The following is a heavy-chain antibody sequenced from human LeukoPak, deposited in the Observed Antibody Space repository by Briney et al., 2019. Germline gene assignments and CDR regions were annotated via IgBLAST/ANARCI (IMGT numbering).Heavy chain of an antibody. D-gene: IGHD3-10*01. CDR2: ISYDGSNK. Sequence: PGGSLRLSCAASVFTFNSYSMHWVRQAPGKGLEWVAVISYDGSNKYYADSVKGRFTISRDNSKNTLYLQMNSLRAEDTAVYYCARDLYYYGSGSFGKYYYYGMDVWGQGTTVTVSS. J-gene: IGHJ6*02. CDR1: VFTFNSYS. V-gene: IGHV3-30-3*01. CDR3: ARDLYYYGSGSFGKYYYYGMDV.